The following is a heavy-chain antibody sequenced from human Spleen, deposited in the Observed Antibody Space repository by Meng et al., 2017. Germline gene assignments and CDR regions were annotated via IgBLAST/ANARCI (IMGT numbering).Heavy chain of an antibody. CDR2: IKSKPDGGTA. J-gene: IGHJ5*02. V-gene: IGHV3-15*01. Sequence: EVQLVESGGGWVKPVESIRLSCATSGINFSTAWMTWFRQAPGKGLEWVGRIKSKPDGGTADYGAPVQGRFTISKDDSKNTLYLQMNSLKTEDTAVYYCSTDRSWFDPWGQGTLVTVSS. CDR3: STDRSWFDP. CDR1: GINFSTAW.